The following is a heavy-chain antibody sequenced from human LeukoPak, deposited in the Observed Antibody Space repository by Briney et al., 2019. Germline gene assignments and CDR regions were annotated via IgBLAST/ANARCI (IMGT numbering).Heavy chain of an antibody. CDR2: MNANNGAT. Sequence: ASVKVSCKTSGYTFSDYYIHWVRQAPGQGLEWMAWMNANNGATDSSQRFQGRVTVTRDTSITTAYMELHSLRSDDTAVYYCARAAASSHFDHWGRGTLVTVSS. CDR3: ARAAASSHFDH. J-gene: IGHJ4*02. CDR1: GYTFSDYY. D-gene: IGHD2-2*01. V-gene: IGHV1-2*02.